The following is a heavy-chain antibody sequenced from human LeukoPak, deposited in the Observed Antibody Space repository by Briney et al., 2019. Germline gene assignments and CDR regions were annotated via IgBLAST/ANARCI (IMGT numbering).Heavy chain of an antibody. CDR2: IRYDGSNK. V-gene: IGHV3-30*02. CDR3: ACLRGPSDY. D-gene: IGHD4-17*01. J-gene: IGHJ4*02. Sequence: GGSLRLSCAASGFTFSSYGMHWVRQAPGKGLEWVAFIRYDGSNKYYADSVRGRFTISRDNTKNSLYLQMDSLTADDTAVYFCACLRGPSDYWGQGTLVTVSS. CDR1: GFTFSSYG.